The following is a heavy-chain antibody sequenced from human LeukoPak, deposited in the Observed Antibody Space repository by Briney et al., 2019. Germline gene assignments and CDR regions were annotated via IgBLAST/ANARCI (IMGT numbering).Heavy chain of an antibody. J-gene: IGHJ4*02. CDR2: IKQDGSEK. CDR1: GFTFSSYW. D-gene: IGHD3-10*01. CDR3: AKGREDYYGSGSYPYYFDY. V-gene: IGHV3-7*03. Sequence: PGGSLRLSCAASGFTFSSYWMSWVRQAPGKGLEWVANIKQDGSEKYYVDSVKGRFTISRDNAKNSLYLQMNSLRAEDTALYYCAKGREDYYGSGSYPYYFDYWGQGTLVTVSS.